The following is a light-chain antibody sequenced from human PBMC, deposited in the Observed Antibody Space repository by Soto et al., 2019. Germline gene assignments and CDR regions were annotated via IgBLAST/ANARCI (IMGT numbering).Light chain of an antibody. Sequence: QSALTQSPSASGSPGQSVTISCTGTSSDVGGYNYVSWYQQHPGKAPKLIIYEVTKRPSGVPDRFSGSKSGNTASLTVSGLQAEDEADYYCCSYGGSNNLGVFGGGTKLTVL. CDR3: CSYGGSNNLGV. V-gene: IGLV2-8*01. CDR2: EVT. J-gene: IGLJ3*02. CDR1: SSDVGGYNY.